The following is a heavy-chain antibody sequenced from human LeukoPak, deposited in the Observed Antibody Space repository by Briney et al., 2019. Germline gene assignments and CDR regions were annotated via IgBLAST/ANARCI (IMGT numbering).Heavy chain of an antibody. J-gene: IGHJ4*02. D-gene: IGHD6-13*01. CDR3: AKHRSSQAAAGGNY. Sequence: GGSLRLSCAASGCSFSRSSMNWVRQAPGKGLEWVSAISGGGESTYYADSVKGRFTISRDNSKNTLYLQMNSLRVEDTAVYYCAKHRSSQAAAGGNYWGQGTLVTVSS. V-gene: IGHV3-23*01. CDR1: GCSFSRSS. CDR2: ISGGGEST.